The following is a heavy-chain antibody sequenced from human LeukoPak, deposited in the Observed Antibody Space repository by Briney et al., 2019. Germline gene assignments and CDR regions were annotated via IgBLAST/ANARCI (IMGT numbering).Heavy chain of an antibody. CDR1: GGSISSYY. CDR3: ARGFGVYYFDY. CDR2: INHSGST. Sequence: SETLSLTCTVSGGSISSYYWSWIRQPPGKGLEWIGEINHSGSTNYNPSLKSRVTISVDTSKNQFSLKLSSVTAADTAVYYCARGFGVYYFDYWGQGTLVTVSS. J-gene: IGHJ4*02. V-gene: IGHV4-34*01. D-gene: IGHD3-10*01.